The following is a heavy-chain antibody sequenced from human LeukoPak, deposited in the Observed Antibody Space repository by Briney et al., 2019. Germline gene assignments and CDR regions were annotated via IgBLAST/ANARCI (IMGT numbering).Heavy chain of an antibody. CDR3: ARAVSGSPGY. D-gene: IGHD6-19*01. CDR2: ISSSSDTI. Sequence: GGSLRLSCAASGXTFSSFSVTWVRQAPGKGLEWVSYISSSSDTIYYADSVKGRFTISRDNAKNSLYLQMNSLRDEDTAVYYCARAVSGSPGYWGQGTLVTVSS. CDR1: GXTFSSFS. J-gene: IGHJ4*02. V-gene: IGHV3-48*02.